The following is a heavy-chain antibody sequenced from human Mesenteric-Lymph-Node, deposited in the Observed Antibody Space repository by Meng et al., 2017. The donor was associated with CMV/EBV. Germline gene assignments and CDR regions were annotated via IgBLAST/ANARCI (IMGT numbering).Heavy chain of an antibody. V-gene: IGHV1-18*01. D-gene: IGHD6-13*01. J-gene: IGHJ4*02. CDR1: GGTFSSYA. Sequence: ASGGTFSSYAISWVRQAPGQGLEWMGWISAYNGNTNYAQKLQGRVTMTTDTSTSTAYMELRSLRSDDTAVYYCARSTRAIAAAGDDYWGQGTLVTVSS. CDR3: ARSTRAIAAAGDDY. CDR2: ISAYNGNT.